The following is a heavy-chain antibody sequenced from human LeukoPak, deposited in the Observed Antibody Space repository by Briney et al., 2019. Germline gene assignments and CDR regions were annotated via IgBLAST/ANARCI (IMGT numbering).Heavy chain of an antibody. Sequence: VRSLRLSCAASGVSFSGYAMHCVCQAPRGRREWMAIIAHDGSSVVYTGSAKGGLTLSRDHSKTTVHLQMDSLRPGDTAVYYCARDVARLVGKHRFFHPWAQGALVYV. CDR1: GVSFSGYA. D-gene: IGHD1-14*01. J-gene: IGHJ5*02. CDR3: ARDVARLVGKHRFFHP. CDR2: IAHDGSSV. V-gene: IGHV3-30*04.